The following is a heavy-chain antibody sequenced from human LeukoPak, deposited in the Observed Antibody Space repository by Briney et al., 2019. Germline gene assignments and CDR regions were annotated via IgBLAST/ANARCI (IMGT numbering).Heavy chain of an antibody. CDR2: IQYDASNK. CDR3: AKDGGYDFWSGYPDY. CDR1: GFTFSNFG. J-gene: IGHJ4*02. D-gene: IGHD3-3*01. V-gene: IGHV3-30*02. Sequence: GGALRLSCAASGFTFSNFGLHWVRQAPGKGLEWVAFIQYDASNKYYADSLKGRFTISRDNSKNTLYLQMNSLRAEDTAVYYCAKDGGYDFWSGYPDYWGQGTLVTVSS.